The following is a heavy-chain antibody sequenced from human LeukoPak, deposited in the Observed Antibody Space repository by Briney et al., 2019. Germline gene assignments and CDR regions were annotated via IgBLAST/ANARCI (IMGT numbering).Heavy chain of an antibody. J-gene: IGHJ4*02. CDR1: GITLSNYG. CDR3: TRDPDKSSKVDY. CDR2: ISDSGGRT. Sequence: GGSLRLSCAVSGITLSNYGMSWVRQAPGKGLEWVAGISDSGGRTNYADSVKGRFTISRDNPKNTLYLQMNSLRAEDTAVYFCTRDPDKSSKVDYWGQGTLVTVSS. V-gene: IGHV3-23*01. D-gene: IGHD3-9*01.